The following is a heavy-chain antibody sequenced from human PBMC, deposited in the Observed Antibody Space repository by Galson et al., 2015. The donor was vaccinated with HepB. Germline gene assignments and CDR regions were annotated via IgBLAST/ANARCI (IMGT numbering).Heavy chain of an antibody. J-gene: IGHJ6*03. CDR2: IIPIFGTA. CDR1: GGTFSSYA. Sequence: SVKVSCKASGGTFSSYAISWVRQAPGQGLEWMGGIIPIFGTANYAQKFQGRVTITADESTSTAYMELSSLRSEDTAVYYCARFEYSSSFRYYYMDVWGKGTTVTVSS. V-gene: IGHV1-69*13. CDR3: ARFEYSSSFRYYYMDV. D-gene: IGHD6-6*01.